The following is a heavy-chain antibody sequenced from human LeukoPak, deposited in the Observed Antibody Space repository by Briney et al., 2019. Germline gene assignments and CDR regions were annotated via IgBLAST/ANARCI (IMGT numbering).Heavy chain of an antibody. V-gene: IGHV3-23*01. Sequence: PGGSLRLSCAAPGFTFSTYAMNWFRQAPGKGLEWVSSITGSGGSTYYADSVKGRFTISRDNSKNTLDLQMNSLRAEDTAVYFCARAMAVIYSYGKQDYWGQGTLVTVSS. CDR2: ITGSGGST. J-gene: IGHJ4*02. CDR1: GFTFSTYA. CDR3: ARAMAVIYSYGKQDY. D-gene: IGHD5-18*01.